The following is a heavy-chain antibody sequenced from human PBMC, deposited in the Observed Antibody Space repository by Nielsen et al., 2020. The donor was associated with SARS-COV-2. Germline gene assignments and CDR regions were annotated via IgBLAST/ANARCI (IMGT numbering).Heavy chain of an antibody. D-gene: IGHD5-12*01. V-gene: IGHV3-21*01. Sequence: VRQAPGKGLEWVSSISSSSSYIYYADSVKGRFTISRDNAKNSLYLQMNSLRAEDTAVYYCARDSGYGRHDYWGQGTLVTVSS. J-gene: IGHJ4*02. CDR3: ARDSGYGRHDY. CDR2: ISSSSSYI.